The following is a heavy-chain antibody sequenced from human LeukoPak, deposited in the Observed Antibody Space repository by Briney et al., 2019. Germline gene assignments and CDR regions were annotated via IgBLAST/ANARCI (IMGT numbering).Heavy chain of an antibody. Sequence: SGGSLRLSCAASGFTFSDYYMSWIRQAPGKGLEWVSYISSSSSYTNYADSVKGRFTISRDNAKNSLYLQMSSLRAEDAAVYYCARVAYGYSVDYWGQGTLVTVSS. V-gene: IGHV3-11*06. J-gene: IGHJ4*02. CDR3: ARVAYGYSVDY. CDR2: ISSSSSYT. CDR1: GFTFSDYY. D-gene: IGHD5-18*01.